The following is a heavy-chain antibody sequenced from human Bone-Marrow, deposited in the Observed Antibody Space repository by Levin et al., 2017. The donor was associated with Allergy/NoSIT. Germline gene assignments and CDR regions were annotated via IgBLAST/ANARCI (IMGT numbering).Heavy chain of an antibody. D-gene: IGHD6-19*01. CDR3: AKPVRAVTVPVY. V-gene: IGHV3-23*01. CDR1: GLTFTDHA. CDR2: ISGNGAHT. J-gene: IGHJ4*02. Sequence: GESLKISCSGSGLTFTDHAMTWVRQAPGKGLEWVSVISGNGAHTYYPDSVKGRFTVSRDYSKNTLYLQMNSLRAEDTAVYYCAKPVRAVTVPVYWGQGSLVLVSS.